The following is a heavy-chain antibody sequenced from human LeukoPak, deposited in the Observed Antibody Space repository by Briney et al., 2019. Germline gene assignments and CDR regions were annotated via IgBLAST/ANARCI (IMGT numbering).Heavy chain of an antibody. D-gene: IGHD5-18*01. J-gene: IGHJ4*02. Sequence: GGSLRLSCAASGFTFSSYGMHWVRQAPGKGLEWVAVIPYDGSNKYYADSVKGRFTISRDNSKNTLYLQMNSLRAEDTAVYYCAKVDTAMVVDYWGQGTLVTVSS. CDR3: AKVDTAMVVDY. CDR2: IPYDGSNK. V-gene: IGHV3-30*18. CDR1: GFTFSSYG.